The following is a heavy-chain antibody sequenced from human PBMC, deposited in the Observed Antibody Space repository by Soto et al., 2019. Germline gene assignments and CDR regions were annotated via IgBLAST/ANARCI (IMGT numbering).Heavy chain of an antibody. D-gene: IGHD3-9*01. J-gene: IGHJ4*02. CDR2: IYYSGST. CDR3: AREHYYETFACYSRKYCFDS. CDR1: GGSISSGDYY. V-gene: IGHV4-30-4*01. Sequence: SETLSLTCTVSGGSISSGDYYWSWIRQPPGKGLEWIGYIYYSGSTYYNPSLKSRVTISVDTTKNQFSLKLSSLTAADTAVYYCAREHYYETFACYSRKYCFDSWGQGTLVTVSS.